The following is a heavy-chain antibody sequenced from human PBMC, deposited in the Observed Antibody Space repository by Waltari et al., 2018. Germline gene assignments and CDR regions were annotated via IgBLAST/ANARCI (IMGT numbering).Heavy chain of an antibody. J-gene: IGHJ4*02. CDR3: ARDLDGDSNLDY. Sequence: EVQLVESGGALVQPGGSLRLSCSASGFPCRAHHLAWARQAPEKGLEWVGRSRNKARSYVTEYAASVKGRFNIFRDDSENLLHLQMSSLKIEDTAVYYCARDLDGDSNLDYWGQGTLVAVSS. CDR2: SRNKARSYVT. CDR1: GFPCRAHH. V-gene: IGHV3-72*01. D-gene: IGHD2-21*02.